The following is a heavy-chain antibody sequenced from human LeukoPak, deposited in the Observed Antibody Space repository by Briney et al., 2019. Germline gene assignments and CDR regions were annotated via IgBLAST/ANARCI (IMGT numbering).Heavy chain of an antibody. CDR1: GGSVSSGDYY. CDR2: IYYSGST. Sequence: SETLSLTCTVSGGSVSSGDYYWSWIRQPPGKGLEWIGYIYYSGSTYYNPSLKSRVTISVDTSKNQFSLNLSSVTAADTAVYYCARESWEGTYHYDSSGYYLDYWGQGTLVTVSS. D-gene: IGHD3-22*01. J-gene: IGHJ4*02. CDR3: ARESWEGTYHYDSSGYYLDY. V-gene: IGHV4-30-4*01.